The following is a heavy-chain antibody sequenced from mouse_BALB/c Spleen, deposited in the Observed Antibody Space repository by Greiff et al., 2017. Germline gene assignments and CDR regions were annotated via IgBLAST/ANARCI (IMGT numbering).Heavy chain of an antibody. J-gene: IGHJ4*01. CDR1: GYTFTSYW. V-gene: IGHV1S132*01. CDR2: IFPGTGTT. Sequence: QVQLKESGAELVKPGASVKLSCKTSGYTFTSYWIQWVKQRPGQGLGWIGEIFPGTGTTYYNEKFKGKATLTIDTSSSTAYMQLSSLTSEDSAVYFCARKTTYAMDYWGQGTSVTVSS. CDR3: ARKTTYAMDY. D-gene: IGHD2-13*01.